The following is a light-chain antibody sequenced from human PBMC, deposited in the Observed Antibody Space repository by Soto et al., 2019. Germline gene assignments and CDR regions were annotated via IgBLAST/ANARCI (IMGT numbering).Light chain of an antibody. J-gene: IGKJ2*01. V-gene: IGKV3-20*01. CDR2: GAS. CDR3: HQYGSSPPYT. CDR1: PRATTSY. Sequence: EIMLPQSTGTLKLSPGERATLSCRSRPRATTSYLAWYQQKPCLAPRLLMSGASSRATGIPDRFSGSGSGTDFTLTISRLEPEDFAVYYCHQYGSSPPYTFGQGTKVDIK.